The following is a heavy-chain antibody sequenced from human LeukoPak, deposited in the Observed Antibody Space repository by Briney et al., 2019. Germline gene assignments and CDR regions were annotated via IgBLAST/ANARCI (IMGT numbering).Heavy chain of an antibody. Sequence: PSETLSLTCAVYGGSFSGCYWNWIRQPPGKGLEWIGEINHSGSTNYNPSLKSRVTISVDTSKNQFSLKLSSVTAADTAVYYCAAQPDYWGQGTLVTVSS. V-gene: IGHV4-34*01. CDR3: AAQPDY. CDR2: INHSGST. J-gene: IGHJ4*02. D-gene: IGHD1-14*01. CDR1: GGSFSGCY.